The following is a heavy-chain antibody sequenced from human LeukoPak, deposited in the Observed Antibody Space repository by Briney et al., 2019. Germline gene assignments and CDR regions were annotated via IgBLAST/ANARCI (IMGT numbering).Heavy chain of an antibody. J-gene: IGHJ5*02. Sequence: PGRSMRLSCAASGFTFSSYGMHWVRQAPGKGLEWVAALWYDGSNKYYADSVKGRFTISRDNYKNTLYLQMNSPRAEDTAVYYCAKNPRSYDSSGYYYPDPWGQGTLVTVSS. V-gene: IGHV3-33*06. D-gene: IGHD3-22*01. CDR2: LWYDGSNK. CDR3: AKNPRSYDSSGYYYPDP. CDR1: GFTFSSYG.